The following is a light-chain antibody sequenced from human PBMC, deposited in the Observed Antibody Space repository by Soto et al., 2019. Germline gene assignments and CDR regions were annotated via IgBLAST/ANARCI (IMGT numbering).Light chain of an antibody. J-gene: IGKJ4*01. CDR1: QTITTY. Sequence: DIQMTQSPSSLFASVGDSVTITCRASQTITTYLNWYRQKPGKPPKLLIYAASSLQSGVPSRFSSSGSATESTLTISSLQPEDFATYFCQHNYCAPFTFGGGTKVEIK. CDR3: QHNYCAPFT. V-gene: IGKV1-39*01. CDR2: AAS.